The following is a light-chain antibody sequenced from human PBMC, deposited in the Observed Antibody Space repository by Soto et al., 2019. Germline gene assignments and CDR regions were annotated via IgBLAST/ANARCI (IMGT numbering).Light chain of an antibody. Sequence: EIVLLQSPRTLSVSTGYRVTLSFSPSQSISINLAWYQHKPGQAPRLLIHGASTRSTGVPARISGSGSGTEFTLTISRLQYEDFAVYYCQQCRNVPWTFGQGTKV. CDR2: GAS. CDR1: QSISIN. CDR3: QQCRNVPWT. J-gene: IGKJ1*01. V-gene: IGKV3D-15*02.